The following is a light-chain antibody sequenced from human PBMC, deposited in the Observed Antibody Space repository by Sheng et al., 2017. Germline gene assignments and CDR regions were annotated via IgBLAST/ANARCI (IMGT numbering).Light chain of an antibody. CDR2: GAS. J-gene: IGKJ1*01. CDR3: QQYNNWPLWT. CDR1: QNVGTN. Sequence: ETVMTQSPATLSVSPGERTTLSCRASQNVGTNLAWYQQKPGQAPRLLVYGASTRATGIPAKFSGSGSGTEFTLTISSLQSEDFGVYYCQQYNNWPLWTFGQGTRVEIK. V-gene: IGKV3-15*01.